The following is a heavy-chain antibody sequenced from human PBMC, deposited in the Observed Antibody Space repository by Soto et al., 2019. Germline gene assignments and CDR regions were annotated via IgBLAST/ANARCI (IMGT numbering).Heavy chain of an antibody. J-gene: IGHJ3*02. CDR2: ISSRSSYI. Sequence: EVQLVESGGGLVKPGGSLRLSCAASGFTFSSYSMNWVRQAPGKGLEWVSSISSRSSYIYYADSVKGRFTISRDNAKNSLHLQMKRLGAEDTAVYYCATDRGGDWKAFDIWGQGTMATVSS. V-gene: IGHV3-21*01. CDR3: ATDRGGDWKAFDI. D-gene: IGHD1-1*01. CDR1: GFTFSSYS.